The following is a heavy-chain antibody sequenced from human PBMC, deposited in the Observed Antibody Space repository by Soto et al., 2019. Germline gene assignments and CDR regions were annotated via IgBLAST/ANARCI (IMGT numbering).Heavy chain of an antibody. Sequence: SGGSLRLSCAASGFTVSSNYMSWVRQAPGKGLEWVSVIYSGGSTYYADSVKGRFTISRDNSKNTLYLQMNSLRAEDTAVYYCARGSSSYYYYGMDVWGQGTTVTVSS. V-gene: IGHV3-53*01. D-gene: IGHD6-13*01. CDR1: GFTVSSNY. CDR3: ARGSSSYYYYGMDV. CDR2: IYSGGST. J-gene: IGHJ6*02.